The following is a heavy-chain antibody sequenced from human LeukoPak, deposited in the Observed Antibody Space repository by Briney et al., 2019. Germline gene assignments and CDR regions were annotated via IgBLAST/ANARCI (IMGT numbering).Heavy chain of an antibody. CDR3: ARQNYDSSGYYY. CDR2: IYYSGST. V-gene: IGHV4-39*01. CDR1: GGSISSSSYY. Sequence: PSETLSLTCTVFGGSISSSSYYWGWIRQPPGKGLEWIGSIYYSGSTYYNPSLKSRVTISVDTSKNQFSLKLSSVTAADTAVYYCARQNYDSSGYYYWGQGTLVTVSS. D-gene: IGHD3-22*01. J-gene: IGHJ4*02.